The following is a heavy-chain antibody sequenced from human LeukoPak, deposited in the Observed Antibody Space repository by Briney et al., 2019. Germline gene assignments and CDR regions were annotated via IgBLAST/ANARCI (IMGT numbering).Heavy chain of an antibody. Sequence: PSETLSLTCTVSGDSFTGFHYSWVRQAPGEGLEWIGFIYHTGSPNYNPAFKGRVTISVDKSKNQVSLELTSLSAADSGTYYCATLNGDREYYFFYMDVWGKGTSVTVSS. D-gene: IGHD1-1*01. J-gene: IGHJ6*03. CDR1: GDSFTGFH. CDR2: IYHTGSP. V-gene: IGHV4-59*01. CDR3: ATLNGDREYYFFYMDV.